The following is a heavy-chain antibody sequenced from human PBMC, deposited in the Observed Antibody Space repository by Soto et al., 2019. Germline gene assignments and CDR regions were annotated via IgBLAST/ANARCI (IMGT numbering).Heavy chain of an antibody. CDR3: ATGIGISEAGGGMDV. D-gene: IGHD3-10*01. CDR1: GFTFSSYA. J-gene: IGHJ6*02. Sequence: QVQLVESGGGVVQPGRSLRLSCAASGFTFSSYAMHWVRQAPGKGLEWVAVISYDGSNKYYADSVKGRFTISRDNSKNTLYRQMHSLRAEDTALYYCATGIGISEAGGGMDVWGQGTTVTVSS. V-gene: IGHV3-30-3*01. CDR2: ISYDGSNK.